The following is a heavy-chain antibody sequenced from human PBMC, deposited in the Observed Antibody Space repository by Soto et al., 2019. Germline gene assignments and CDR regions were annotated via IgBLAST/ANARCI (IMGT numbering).Heavy chain of an antibody. CDR1: GDTSSSYD. D-gene: IGHD6-19*01. CDR2: IYYSGST. J-gene: IGHJ4*02. CDR3: AREGAVAGYFDY. V-gene: IGHV4-59*01. Sequence: SWTLALTCTRAGDTSSSYDGTWIQQPPGKGLEWIGYIYYSGSTNYNPSLKSRVTISVDTSKNQFSLKLSSVTAADTAVYYCAREGAVAGYFDYWGQGTLVTVS.